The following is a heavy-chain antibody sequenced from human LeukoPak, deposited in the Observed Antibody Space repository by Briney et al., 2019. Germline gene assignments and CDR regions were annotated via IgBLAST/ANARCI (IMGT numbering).Heavy chain of an antibody. CDR1: GFTFSSYG. CDR2: ISGSGGST. V-gene: IGHV3-23*01. J-gene: IGHJ6*03. CDR3: AKGTLAQWLVQGYYYYYMDV. D-gene: IGHD6-19*01. Sequence: GGSLRLSCAASGFTFSSYGMSWVRQAPGKGLEWVSAISGSGGSTYYADSGKGRFTSSRANSKKTLYLQLNSLGAEATAVYYCAKGTLAQWLVQGYYYYYMDVWGKGTTVTISS.